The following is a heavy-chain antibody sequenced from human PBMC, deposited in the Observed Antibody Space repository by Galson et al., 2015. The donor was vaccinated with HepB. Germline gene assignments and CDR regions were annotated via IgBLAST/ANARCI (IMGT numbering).Heavy chain of an antibody. CDR2: TYYRSKWYN. CDR1: GDSVSSNSAA. J-gene: IGHJ4*02. D-gene: IGHD3-22*01. Sequence: CAISGDSVSSNSAAWNWIRQSPSRGLEWLGRTYYRSKWYNDYAVSVKSRITINPDTSKNQFSLQLNSVTPEDTAVYYCTTDLYYDSSGYYWFWAHKYFDYWGQGTLVTVSS. CDR3: TTDLYYDSSGYYWFWAHKYFDY. V-gene: IGHV6-1*01.